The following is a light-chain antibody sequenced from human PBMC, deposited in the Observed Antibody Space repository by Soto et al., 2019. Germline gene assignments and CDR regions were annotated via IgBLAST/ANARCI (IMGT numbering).Light chain of an antibody. J-gene: IGLJ1*01. V-gene: IGLV1-40*01. CDR3: QSYDSGLTDSYV. Sequence: QSVLTQPPSVSGAPGRTVTISCTGSDSNIGADFNVHWYQHLPGSAPKLLIYSNNRRPSGVHDRFSGSQSGSSASLAISGLQAEDEGDYYCQSYDSGLTDSYVFGTGTKVTVL. CDR1: DSNIGADFN. CDR2: SNN.